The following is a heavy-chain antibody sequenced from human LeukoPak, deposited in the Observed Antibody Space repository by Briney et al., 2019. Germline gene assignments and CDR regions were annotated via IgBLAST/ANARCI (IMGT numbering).Heavy chain of an antibody. V-gene: IGHV4-34*01. CDR1: GGSFSGYY. CDR2: IDHSGST. CDR3: ARGPRYYYDSSGYWDY. Sequence: ETLSLTCAVYGGSFSGYYWSWIRQPPGKGLEWIGEIDHSGSTNYNPSLKSRVTISVDTSKNQFSLKLSSVTAADTAVYYCARGPRYYYDSSGYWDYWGQGTLVTVSS. D-gene: IGHD3-22*01. J-gene: IGHJ4*02.